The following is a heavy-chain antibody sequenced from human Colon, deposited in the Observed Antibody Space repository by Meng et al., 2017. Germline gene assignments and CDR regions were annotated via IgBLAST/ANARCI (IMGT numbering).Heavy chain of an antibody. V-gene: IGHV3-11*01. CDR2: SHGNTV. CDR1: GFTFSDSY. J-gene: IGHJ4*02. D-gene: IGHD6-19*01. CDR3: ARGWLAN. Sequence: QVQLVEAGGGLVEPGGSLRLSCAASGFTFSDSYMNWIRQAPGKGLEWVSYSHGNTVYYADSVKGRFTISRDNAKNSLYLQMNSLRAGDTAVYYCARGWLANWGQGTLVTGSS.